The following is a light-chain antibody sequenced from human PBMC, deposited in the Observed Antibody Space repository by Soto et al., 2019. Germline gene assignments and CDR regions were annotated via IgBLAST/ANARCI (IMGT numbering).Light chain of an antibody. CDR2: DVS. CDR1: QNIGSMY. J-gene: IGKJ4*01. Sequence: EVVLTQSPGTLSLSPGERATLSCRASQNIGSMYLGWYQQKPDQAPRLLIYDVSTRATGVSDRFSGSGSGTDFTLTISRLEPEDSAVYYCQQYASSLTFAGGTNVEIK. V-gene: IGKV3-20*01. CDR3: QQYASSLT.